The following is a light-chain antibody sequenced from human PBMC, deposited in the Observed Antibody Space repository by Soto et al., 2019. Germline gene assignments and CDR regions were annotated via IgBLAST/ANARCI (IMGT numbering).Light chain of an antibody. CDR1: SSNIGAGYD. CDR2: GNS. Sequence: QPVLTQPPSVSGAPGQRVTISCTGSSSNIGAGYDVHWYQQLPGTAPKLLIYGNSNRPSGVPDRFSGSKSGTSASLAITGLQAEDEADYYCQSYDSSRLGVFGTGTKLTVL. J-gene: IGLJ1*01. CDR3: QSYDSSRLGV. V-gene: IGLV1-40*01.